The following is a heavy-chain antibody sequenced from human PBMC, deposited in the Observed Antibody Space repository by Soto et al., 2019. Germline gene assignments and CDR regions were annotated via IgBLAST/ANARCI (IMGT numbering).Heavy chain of an antibody. D-gene: IGHD6-6*01. CDR3: AKGSRVSGYYYMDV. V-gene: IGHV3-9*01. Sequence: EVQLVESGGGLVQPGRSLRLSCAASGFTFDDYAMHWVRQAPGKGLEWVSGISWNSGSIGYADSVKGRFTISRDNAKNSLYLQMNSLRAEDTALYYCAKGSRVSGYYYMDVWGKGTTVTVSS. CDR2: ISWNSGSI. J-gene: IGHJ6*03. CDR1: GFTFDDYA.